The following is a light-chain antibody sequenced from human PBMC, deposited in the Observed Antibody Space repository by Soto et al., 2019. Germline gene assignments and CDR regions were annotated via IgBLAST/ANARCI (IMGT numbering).Light chain of an antibody. CDR2: TAF. J-gene: IGKJ4*01. V-gene: IGKV1-39*01. CDR3: QQRYSSTLLT. CDR1: QSISKH. Sequence: DIQMTQSPSSLSASVGDRVTITCRASQSISKHLNWYQQKPGKAPKLLIYTAFSLQSGVPSRFSGSGSGTDFTLTISSLQPEDFATYYCQQRYSSTLLTFGGGTKVEI.